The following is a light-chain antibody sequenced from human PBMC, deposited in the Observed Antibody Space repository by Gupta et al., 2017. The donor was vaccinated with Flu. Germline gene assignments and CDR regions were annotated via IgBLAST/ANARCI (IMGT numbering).Light chain of an antibody. CDR2: DGS. J-gene: IGKJ4*01. Sequence: EIVLTQSAGTLSLSPGERATLSCRASQSVTNDYVAWYQQKPGQAPRLLIYDGSNGATDIPHRFSGSGSGTDFTLIINEREPEDFAVYYGQHDGGLQSFGRGTKVEI. CDR3: QHDGGLQS. CDR1: QSVTNDY. V-gene: IGKV3-20*01.